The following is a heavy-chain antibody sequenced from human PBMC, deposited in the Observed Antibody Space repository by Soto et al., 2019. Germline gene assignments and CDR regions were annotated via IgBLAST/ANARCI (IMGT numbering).Heavy chain of an antibody. CDR2: ISAYNGNT. CDR1: GYTFTSYG. CDR3: ARDTRDSRTRSDAFDI. V-gene: IGHV1-18*01. Sequence: ASVKVSCKASGYTFTSYGISWVRQAPGQGLEWMGWISAYNGNTNYAQKLQGRVTMTTDTSTSTAYMELRSLRSDDTAVYYCARDTRDSRTRSDAFDIWGQGTMVTVSS. J-gene: IGHJ3*02. D-gene: IGHD3-22*01.